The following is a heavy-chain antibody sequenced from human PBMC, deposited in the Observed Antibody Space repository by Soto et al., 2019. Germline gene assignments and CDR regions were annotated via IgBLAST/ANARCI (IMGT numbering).Heavy chain of an antibody. V-gene: IGHV1-69*13. D-gene: IGHD5-12*01. Sequence: ASVKVSCKASGGTFSSYAISWVRQAPGQGLEWMGGTIPIFGTANYAQKFQGRVTITADESTSTAYMELSSLRSEDTAVYYCARGRDGYNFYYSFDYWGQGTLVTVSS. CDR3: ARGRDGYNFYYSFDY. CDR1: GGTFSSYA. CDR2: TIPIFGTA. J-gene: IGHJ4*02.